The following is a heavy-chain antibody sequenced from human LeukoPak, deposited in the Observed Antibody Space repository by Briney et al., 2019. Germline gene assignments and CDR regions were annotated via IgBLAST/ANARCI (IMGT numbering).Heavy chain of an antibody. CDR1: GFTFSSYD. J-gene: IGHJ6*04. D-gene: IGHD3-10*02. CDR3: AELGITMTGGV. CDR2: ISYDGSNK. V-gene: IGHV3-30*18. Sequence: GGSLRLSCAASGFTFSSYDIHWVRQAPGKGLEGVAVISYDGSNKYYVDSVKGRFTTSRDNSKNTLYLQMNSLRAEDTAVYYCAELGITMTGGVWGKGTTVTISS.